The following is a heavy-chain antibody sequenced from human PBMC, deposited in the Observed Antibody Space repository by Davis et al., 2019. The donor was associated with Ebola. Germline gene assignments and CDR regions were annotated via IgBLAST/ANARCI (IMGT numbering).Heavy chain of an antibody. CDR2: ISWNSGSI. D-gene: IGHD3-3*01. CDR3: AGDGPLGYDFWSGYYQY. J-gene: IGHJ4*02. CDR1: GFTFDDYA. V-gene: IGHV3-9*01. Sequence: SLKISCAASGFTFDDYAMHWVRQAPGKGLEWVSGISWNSGSIGYVDSVKGRFTISRDNAKNSLYLQMNSLRAEDTAVYYCAGDGPLGYDFWSGYYQYWGQGTLVTVSS.